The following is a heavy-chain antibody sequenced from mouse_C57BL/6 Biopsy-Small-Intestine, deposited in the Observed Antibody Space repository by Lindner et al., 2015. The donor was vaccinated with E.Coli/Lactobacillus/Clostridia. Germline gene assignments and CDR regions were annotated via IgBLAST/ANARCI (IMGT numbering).Heavy chain of an antibody. CDR1: GISITTGSFR. Sequence: VQLQESGPGLVKPSQTVFLTCTVTGISITTGSFRWSWIRQFPGNKLEWIGYISYSGTIIYNPSLTSRTTITRDTPKNQFFLEMNSLTAEDTATYYCARNYDWYFDVWGTGTTVTVSS. J-gene: IGHJ1*03. CDR3: ARNYDWYFDV. D-gene: IGHD2-4*01. CDR2: ISYSGTI. V-gene: IGHV3-5*01.